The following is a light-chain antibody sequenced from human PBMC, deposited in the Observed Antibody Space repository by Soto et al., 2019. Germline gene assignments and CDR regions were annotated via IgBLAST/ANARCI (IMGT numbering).Light chain of an antibody. J-gene: IGLJ1*01. Sequence: SYELTQPPSVSVAPGQTARISCGGDNIGSKNVHWYQRKPGQAPVLVVYDDDDRPSGIPERVSGSNSGNTATLTITSVEAGDEADYYCQVWDTSSEHPVFGTGTKLTVL. CDR2: DDD. CDR3: QVWDTSSEHPV. CDR1: NIGSKN. V-gene: IGLV3-21*02.